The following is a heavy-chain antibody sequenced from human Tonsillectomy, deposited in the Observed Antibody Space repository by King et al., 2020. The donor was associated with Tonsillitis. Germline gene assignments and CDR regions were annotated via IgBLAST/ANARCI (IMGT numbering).Heavy chain of an antibody. Sequence: VQLVESGGGLVQPGGSLRLSCAASGFPFSSYAMSWVLQAPGKGLEWVSANSVSGGSTYYADSVKGRFTTSRDNSKNTLYLQMNSLRAEDTAVYYCAKDLTYYDFWSGSNFDYWGQGTLVTVSS. CDR2: NSVSGGST. CDR1: GFPFSSYA. D-gene: IGHD3-3*01. V-gene: IGHV3-23*04. CDR3: AKDLTYYDFWSGSNFDY. J-gene: IGHJ4*02.